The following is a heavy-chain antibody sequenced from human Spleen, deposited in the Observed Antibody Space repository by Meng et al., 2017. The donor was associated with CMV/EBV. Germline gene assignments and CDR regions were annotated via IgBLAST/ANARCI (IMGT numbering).Heavy chain of an antibody. Sequence: ASVKVSCKASGYLFTSYGISWVRQAPGQGLEWMGWISAYNGNTNYAQKLQGRVTMTTDTSTSTAYMELRSLRSDDTAVYYCARESGYYYGSGSPWFYYYYGMDVWGQGTTVTVSS. CDR2: ISAYNGNT. J-gene: IGHJ6*02. V-gene: IGHV1-18*01. D-gene: IGHD3-10*01. CDR3: ARESGYYYGSGSPWFYYYYGMDV. CDR1: GYLFTSYG.